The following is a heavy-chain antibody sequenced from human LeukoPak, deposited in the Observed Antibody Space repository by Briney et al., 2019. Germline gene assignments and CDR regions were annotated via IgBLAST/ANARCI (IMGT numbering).Heavy chain of an antibody. D-gene: IGHD2-2*01. CDR1: GFIFSNYG. J-gene: IGHJ4*02. Sequence: GGSLRPSCAASGFIFSNYGMHWVRQAPGKGLEWVAVIWYDGSNKYYADSVKGRFTISRDNSKNTLYLRMNSLRAEDTAVYYCARGLFVVVPAAIASDFDYWGQGALVTVSS. V-gene: IGHV3-33*01. CDR2: IWYDGSNK. CDR3: ARGLFVVVPAAIASDFDY.